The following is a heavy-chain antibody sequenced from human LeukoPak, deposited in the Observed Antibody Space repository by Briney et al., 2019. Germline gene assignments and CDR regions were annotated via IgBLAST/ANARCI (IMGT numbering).Heavy chain of an antibody. CDR3: ARLGDFGVDFDY. Sequence: PSETLSLTCAVYGGSFSGYYWSWIRQPPGKGLEWIGEINHSGSTNYNPSLKSRVTISVDTSKNQFSLKLSSVTAADTAVYYCARLGDFGVDFDYWGQGTLVTVSS. J-gene: IGHJ4*02. CDR2: INHSGST. D-gene: IGHD3-3*01. V-gene: IGHV4-34*01. CDR1: GGSFSGYY.